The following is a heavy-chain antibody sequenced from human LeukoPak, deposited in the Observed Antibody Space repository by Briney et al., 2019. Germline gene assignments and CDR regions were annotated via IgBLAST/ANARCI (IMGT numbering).Heavy chain of an antibody. CDR3: AKDLGLIVVVPAADY. CDR1: GFTFSSYG. V-gene: IGHV3-30*18. CDR2: ISYDGSNK. J-gene: IGHJ4*02. Sequence: PGGSLRLSCAASGFTFSSYGMHWVRQAPGKGLEGVAVISYDGSNKYYADSVKGRFTISRDNSKNTLYLQMNSLRAEDTAVYYCAKDLGLIVVVPAADYWGQGTLVTVSS. D-gene: IGHD2-2*01.